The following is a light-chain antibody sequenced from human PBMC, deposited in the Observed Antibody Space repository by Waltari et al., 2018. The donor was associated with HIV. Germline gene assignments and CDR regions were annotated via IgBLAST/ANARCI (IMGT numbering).Light chain of an antibody. J-gene: IGKJ3*01. V-gene: IGKV3-20*01. CDR2: GAS. Sequence: ELVLTPTPGTLSLSPGERATLSCRASQSVNSSNLAWYQQKPGQAPRLLIYGASNRATGIPDRFSGSASGTEFTLSINTVEPEDFVLYFCQQFGSSRFTFGPGTKVDF. CDR3: QQFGSSRFT. CDR1: QSVNSSN.